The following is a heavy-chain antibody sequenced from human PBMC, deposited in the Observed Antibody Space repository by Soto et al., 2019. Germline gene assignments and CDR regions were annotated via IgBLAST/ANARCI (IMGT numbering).Heavy chain of an antibody. CDR1: GGSISSSNW. D-gene: IGHD2-2*01. CDR3: ARDIVVVPAAPLMDV. CDR2: IYHSGST. Sequence: QVQLQESGPGLVKPSGTLSLTCAVSGGSISSSNWWSWVRQPPGKGLEWIGEIYHSGSTNYNPSLQSRVTISVDKSKNQFSLKLSSVTAADTAVYYCARDIVVVPAAPLMDVWGQGTTVTVSS. V-gene: IGHV4-4*02. J-gene: IGHJ6*02.